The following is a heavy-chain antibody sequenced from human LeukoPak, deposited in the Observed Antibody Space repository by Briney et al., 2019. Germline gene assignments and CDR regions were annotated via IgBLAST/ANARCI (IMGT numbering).Heavy chain of an antibody. CDR1: GYTFTGYY. CDR2: INPNSGGT. CDR3: AREMWYDSSGYYYGY. Sequence: ASVKVSCKASGYTFTGYYMHWVRQAPGQGLEWMGRINPNSGGTNYAQKFQGRVTMTRDTSIITAYMELSRLRSDDTAVYYCAREMWYDSSGYYYGYWGQGTLVTVSS. V-gene: IGHV1-2*06. J-gene: IGHJ4*02. D-gene: IGHD3-22*01.